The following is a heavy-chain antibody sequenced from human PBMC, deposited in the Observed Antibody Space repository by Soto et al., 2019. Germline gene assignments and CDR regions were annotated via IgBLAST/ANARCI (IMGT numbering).Heavy chain of an antibody. J-gene: IGHJ6*02. Sequence: QVQLVESGGGEVQPGRSLTISCAASGFTFRTYGMHWVRQTPGKGLEWVAVISYDGTNKFYSDSVKGRFTISRDNFKNTLTLQMNSLRADETAVYSCAKDLQSYGDYDYYCYGMDVWGLGTRVTVSS. CDR3: AKDLQSYGDYDYYCYGMDV. V-gene: IGHV3-30*18. CDR2: ISYDGTNK. D-gene: IGHD4-17*01. CDR1: GFTFRTYG.